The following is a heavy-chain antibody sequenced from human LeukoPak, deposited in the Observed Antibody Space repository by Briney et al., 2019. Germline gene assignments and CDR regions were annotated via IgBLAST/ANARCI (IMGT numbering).Heavy chain of an antibody. CDR2: IDWDDDK. CDR3: ARIGYSSSWDY. CDR1: GFSLSTSGMR. V-gene: IGHV2-70*04. D-gene: IGHD6-13*01. Sequence: SGPTLVNPTQTLTLTCTFSGFSLSTSGMRVSWIRQPPGKALEWLARIDWDDDKFYSTSLKTRLTISKDISKNQVVLTMTNMDPVDTATYYCARIGYSSSWDYWGQGTLVTVSS. J-gene: IGHJ4*02.